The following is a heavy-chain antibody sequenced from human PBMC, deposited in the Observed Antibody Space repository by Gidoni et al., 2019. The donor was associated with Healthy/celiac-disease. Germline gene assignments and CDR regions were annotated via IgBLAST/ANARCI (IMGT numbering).Heavy chain of an antibody. D-gene: IGHD3-22*01. CDR1: GFTFSRYE. V-gene: IGHV3-48*03. CDR2: IGSSGSTI. Sequence: EVQLVEYGGGLVQPVGPLRLSCAASGFTFSRYERNWVRQAPGKGLAWVSYIGSSGSTIYDADSVKGRFTIARDNAKNPLYLQMNSLRAEDTAVNYCARVPMRDESSGGLYWGQGTLVTVSS. CDR3: ARVPMRDESSGGLY. J-gene: IGHJ4*02.